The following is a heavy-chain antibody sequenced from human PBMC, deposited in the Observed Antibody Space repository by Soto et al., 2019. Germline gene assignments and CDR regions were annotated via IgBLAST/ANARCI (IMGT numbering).Heavy chain of an antibody. CDR3: ASGYCSGGSCSTRNFDY. D-gene: IGHD2-15*01. CDR2: INHSGST. J-gene: IGHJ4*02. Sequence: QVQLQQWGAGLLKPSETLSLTCAVYGGSFSGYYWSWIRQPPGKGLEWIGEINHSGSTNYNPSLKSRVTISVDTSKNQFSLKLSSVTAADTAVYYCASGYCSGGSCSTRNFDYWGQGTLVTVSS. V-gene: IGHV4-34*01. CDR1: GGSFSGYY.